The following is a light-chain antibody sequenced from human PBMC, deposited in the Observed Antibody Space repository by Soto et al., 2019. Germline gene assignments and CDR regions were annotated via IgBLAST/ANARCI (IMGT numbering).Light chain of an antibody. J-gene: IGLJ2*01. CDR2: EVS. CDR3: SSYTINSTLAV. Sequence: QSALTQPASMSGSPGQSITISCAGTSNDVGAYNYVSWYQQHPGKAPKLMIFEVSSRPSGVSNRFSGSKSGNTASLTISGLQAEDEADYYCSSYTINSTLAVFGGGTKLTVL. V-gene: IGLV2-14*01. CDR1: SNDVGAYNY.